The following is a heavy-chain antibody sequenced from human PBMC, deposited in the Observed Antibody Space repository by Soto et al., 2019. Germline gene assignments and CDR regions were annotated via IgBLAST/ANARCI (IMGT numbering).Heavy chain of an antibody. J-gene: IGHJ6*03. D-gene: IGHD1-26*01. CDR2: IYHSGST. Sequence: SETLSLTCTVSGGSISSSSYYWGWIRQPPGKGLEWIGEIYHSGSTYYNPSLKSRVTISVDTSKNQFSLKLSSVTAADTAVYYCARGTYRPHFRHYYMDVWGKGTTVTVSS. CDR1: GGSISSSSYY. V-gene: IGHV4-39*07. CDR3: ARGTYRPHFRHYYMDV.